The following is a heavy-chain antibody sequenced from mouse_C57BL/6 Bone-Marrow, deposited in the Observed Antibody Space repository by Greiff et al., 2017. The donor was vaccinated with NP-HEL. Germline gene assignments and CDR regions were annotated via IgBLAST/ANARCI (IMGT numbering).Heavy chain of an antibody. CDR1: GFTFSDYG. J-gene: IGHJ3*01. CDR2: ISSGSSTI. D-gene: IGHD2-4*01. Sequence: DVQLVESGGGLVKPGGSLKLSCAASGFTFSDYGMHWVRQAPEKGLEWVAYISSGSSTIYYADTVKGRFTISRDNAKNTLFLQMTSLRSEDTAMYYCARGYDYDGFAYWGQGTLVTVSA. V-gene: IGHV5-17*01. CDR3: ARGYDYDGFAY.